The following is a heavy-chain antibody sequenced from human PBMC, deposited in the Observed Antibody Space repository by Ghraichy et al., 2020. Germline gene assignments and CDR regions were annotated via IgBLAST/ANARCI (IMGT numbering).Heavy chain of an antibody. Sequence: SVKVSCKASGGTFSSYAISYVRLSPVQGLEWMGGIIPIFGTANYAQKFQGRVTITADESTSTAYMELSSLRSEDTAVYYCARADYYGSGSYFLVAPYTFDYWGQGTLVTVSS. CDR1: GGTFSSYA. J-gene: IGHJ4*02. CDR3: ARADYYGSGSYFLVAPYTFDY. V-gene: IGHV1-69*13. CDR2: IIPIFGTA. D-gene: IGHD3-10*01.